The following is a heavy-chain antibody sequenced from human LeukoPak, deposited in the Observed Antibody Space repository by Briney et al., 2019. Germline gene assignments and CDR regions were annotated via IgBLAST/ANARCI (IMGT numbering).Heavy chain of an antibody. J-gene: IGHJ6*02. CDR1: GGSVSSGSYY. CDR3: ARANYDFWGLYYYGMDV. CDR2: IYYSGST. V-gene: IGHV4-61*01. D-gene: IGHD3-3*01. Sequence: SETLSLTCTVSGGSVSSGSYYWSWIRQPPGKGLEWIGYIYYSGSTNYNPSLKSRVTISVDTSKNQFSLKLSSVTAADTAVYYCARANYDFWGLYYYGMDVWGQGTTVTVSS.